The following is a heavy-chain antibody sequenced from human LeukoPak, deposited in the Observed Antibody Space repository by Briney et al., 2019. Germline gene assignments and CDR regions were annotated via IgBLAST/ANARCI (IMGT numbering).Heavy chain of an antibody. J-gene: IGHJ4*02. Sequence: TGGSLRLSCAASGFTFSSYWMHWVRQAPGKGLVWVSRINTDGSSTRYADSVKGRFAISRDNAKNTLYLQMNSLRAEDTALYYCARDPEHYDSSGYYTLKDYWGQGTLVTVSS. CDR1: GFTFSSYW. CDR2: INTDGSST. V-gene: IGHV3-74*01. D-gene: IGHD3-22*01. CDR3: ARDPEHYDSSGYYTLKDY.